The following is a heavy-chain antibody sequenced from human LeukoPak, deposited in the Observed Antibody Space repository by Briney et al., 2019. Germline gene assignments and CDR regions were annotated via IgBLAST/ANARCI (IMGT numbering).Heavy chain of an antibody. V-gene: IGHV1-18*01. D-gene: IGHD3-10*01. J-gene: IGHJ4*02. CDR2: ISAYNGNT. Sequence: ASVKVSCKASGYTFTSYGVSWVRQAPGQGLEWMGWISAYNGNTNYAQKLQGRVTMTTDTSTSTAYMELRSLRSDDTAVYYCARDVPDTAINYYGSGSYCDYWGQGTLVTVSS. CDR3: ARDVPDTAINYYGSGSYCDY. CDR1: GYTFTSYG.